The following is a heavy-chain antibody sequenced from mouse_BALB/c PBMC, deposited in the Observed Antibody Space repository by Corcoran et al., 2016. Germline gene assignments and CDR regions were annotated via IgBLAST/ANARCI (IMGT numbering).Heavy chain of an antibody. D-gene: IGHD2-1*01. CDR1: GYSITSGYY. CDR3: ARGGNLDY. Sequence: DVQLQESGPGLVKPSQSLSLTCSVTGYSITSGYYWNWIRQFPGNKLEWMGYISYDGSNNYNPSLKNRISITRDTSKNQFFLKLNSVTTEDTATYYCARGGNLDYWGQGTTLTVSS. V-gene: IGHV3-6*02. J-gene: IGHJ2*01. CDR2: ISYDGSN.